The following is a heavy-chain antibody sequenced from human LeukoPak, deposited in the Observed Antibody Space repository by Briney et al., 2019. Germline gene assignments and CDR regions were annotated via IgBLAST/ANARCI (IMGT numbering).Heavy chain of an antibody. CDR3: ASSIAAAGLFSYFDY. CDR1: GFTFSSYA. D-gene: IGHD6-13*01. V-gene: IGHV3-30-3*01. J-gene: IGHJ4*02. Sequence: GGSLRLSCAASGFTFSSYAMHWVRQAPGKGLEWVGVISYDGSNKYYADSVKGRFTISRDNSKNTLYLQMNSLRAEDTAVYYCASSIAAAGLFSYFDYWGQGTLVTVSS. CDR2: ISYDGSNK.